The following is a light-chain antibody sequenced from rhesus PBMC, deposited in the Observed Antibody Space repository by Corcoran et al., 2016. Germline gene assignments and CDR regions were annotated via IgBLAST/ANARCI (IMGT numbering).Light chain of an antibody. V-gene: IGKV1-21*01. CDR2: EAS. CDR1: QGISSW. J-gene: IGKJ2*01. CDR3: QQYNSAPYS. Sequence: DIQMTQSPSSLSASVGDRVTITCRARQGISSWLAWYQQKPGKAPKLLIYEASSLQSGVPSRLGGSGSWTDFILTISSLQPEDFATYYCQQYNSAPYSFGQGTKVEIK.